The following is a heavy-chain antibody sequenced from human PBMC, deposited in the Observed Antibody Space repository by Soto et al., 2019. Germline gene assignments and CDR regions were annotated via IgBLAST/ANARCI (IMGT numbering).Heavy chain of an antibody. CDR2: IIPIFGTA. J-gene: IGHJ6*02. V-gene: IGHV1-69*13. Sequence: SVKVSCKASGGTFSSYAISWVRQAPGQGLEWMGGIIPIFGTANYAQKFQGRVTITADESTSTAYMELSSLRSEDTAVYYCARDQRFGELLSNYDHYYGMDVWGQGTTVTVSS. CDR3: ARDQRFGELLSNYDHYYGMDV. CDR1: GGTFSSYA. D-gene: IGHD3-10*01.